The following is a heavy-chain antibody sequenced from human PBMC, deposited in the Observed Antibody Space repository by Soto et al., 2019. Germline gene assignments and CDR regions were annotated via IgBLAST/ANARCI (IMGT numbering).Heavy chain of an antibody. D-gene: IGHD3-22*01. CDR3: AHIKFYYDSSRYYPHGFDI. CDR2: IYWDDDK. Sequence: SGPTLVNPTQTVTLTCTFSGFSLSTRGVGVGWIRQPPGKALEWLAVIYWDDDKRYRPSLKSSLTITKDTYKNQVALTMTNMDPVDTATYYCAHIKFYYDSSRYYPHGFDIWGQGTMVTVSS. CDR1: GFSLSTRGVG. V-gene: IGHV2-5*02. J-gene: IGHJ3*02.